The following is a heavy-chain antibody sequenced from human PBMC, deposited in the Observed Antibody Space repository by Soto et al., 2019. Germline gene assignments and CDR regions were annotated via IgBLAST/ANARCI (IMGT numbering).Heavy chain of an antibody. CDR2: IYYTGNP. CDR1: GGSISSGGTGSY. D-gene: IGHD1-1*01. J-gene: IGHJ4*02. V-gene: IGHV4-31*03. CDR3: ASGHDAYKVRY. Sequence: QVQLQESGPGLVKPSQTLSLTCTVSGGSISSGGTGSYWTWIRQLPGKGLEWIGYIYYTGNPYYNPSLKRRPTISIDTSENQFSLKLTSVTAADTAVYFCASGHDAYKVRYWGQGTLVTVSS.